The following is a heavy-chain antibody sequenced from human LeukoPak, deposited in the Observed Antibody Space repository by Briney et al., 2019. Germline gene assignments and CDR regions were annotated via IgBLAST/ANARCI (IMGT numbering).Heavy chain of an antibody. J-gene: IGHJ4*02. Sequence: GGSLRLSCTASGFTFSTYAMSWVRQAPGKGLEWVSIISDTGADADYADSVKGRFTISRDNSKNTLYLEMNSLRAGDTAVYYYAKLPYSIDGYFDYWGQGTLVTVSS. CDR2: ISDTGADA. D-gene: IGHD2-15*01. CDR3: AKLPYSIDGYFDY. V-gene: IGHV3-23*01. CDR1: GFTFSTYA.